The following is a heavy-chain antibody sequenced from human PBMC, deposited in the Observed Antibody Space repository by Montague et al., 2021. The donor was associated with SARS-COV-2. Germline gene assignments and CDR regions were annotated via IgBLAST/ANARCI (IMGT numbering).Heavy chain of an antibody. V-gene: IGHV3-21*01. CDR1: GFTFSSYS. J-gene: IGHJ6*02. CDR3: ARDQVPDYYYYYYGMDV. CDR2: ISSSSSYI. Sequence: SLRLSCAASGFTFSSYSMNWVRQAPGNGLECVSSISSSSSYIYYADSVKGLFTISRDNAKNSLYLQLNSLRAEDTAVYYCARDQVPDYYYYYYGMDVWGQGTTVTVSS.